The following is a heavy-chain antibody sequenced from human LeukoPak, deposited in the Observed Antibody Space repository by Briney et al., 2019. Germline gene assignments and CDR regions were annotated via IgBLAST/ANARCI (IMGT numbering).Heavy chain of an antibody. J-gene: IGHJ6*02. CDR2: INSISGGT. Sequence: ASVKVSCKASGYTFTGYYIHWVRQAPGQGLGWMGWINSISGGTQYAQKFQGRVTMTSDTSISTAYIELSRLTSDDTAVYYCATNPYVTFYSMDVWGRGTTVTVSS. V-gene: IGHV1-2*02. CDR1: GYTFTGYY. CDR3: ATNPYVTFYSMDV. D-gene: IGHD3-10*02.